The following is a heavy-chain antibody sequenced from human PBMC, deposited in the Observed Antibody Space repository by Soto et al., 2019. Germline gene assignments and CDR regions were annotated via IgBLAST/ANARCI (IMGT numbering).Heavy chain of an antibody. J-gene: IGHJ1*01. CDR2: INHSGST. CDR1: GGSFSGYY. V-gene: IGHV4-34*01. D-gene: IGHD2-15*01. CDR3: AVAATTTAEYYQH. Sequence: SETLSLTCAVYGGSFSGYYWSWIRQPPGKGLEWIGEINHSGSTNYNPSLKSRVTISVDTSKNQFSLKLSSVTAADTAVYYCAVAATTTAEYYQHWGQGTLVTVSS.